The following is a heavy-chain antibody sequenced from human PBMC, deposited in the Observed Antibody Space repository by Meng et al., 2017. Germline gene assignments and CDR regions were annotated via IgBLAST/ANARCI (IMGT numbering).Heavy chain of an antibody. CDR2: IYWDDDK. V-gene: IGHV2-5*02. Sequence: PLSDSWSTLVTPTPPITLTCTFSGFSLGTCGVRVGLHSQPPGNALEWLALIYWDDDKSHRPSLKTRLTISKDTSKHQVVLTMTNMDPVDTATYYCAHRYASNFDYWGQGTLVTVSS. J-gene: IGHJ4*02. CDR1: GFSLGTCGVR. CDR3: AHRYASNFDY. D-gene: IGHD3-16*01.